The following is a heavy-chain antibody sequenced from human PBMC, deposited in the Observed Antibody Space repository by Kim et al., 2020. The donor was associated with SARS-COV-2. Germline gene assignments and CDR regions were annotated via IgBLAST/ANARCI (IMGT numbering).Heavy chain of an antibody. V-gene: IGHV1-69*01. Sequence: DYAQKFQGRRTVTADDYTTTVYMELSSLRSDDTAVYFCARGGFSSSWRLDYWGQGTLVTVSS. J-gene: IGHJ4*02. CDR3: ARGGFSSSWRLDY. D-gene: IGHD6-13*01.